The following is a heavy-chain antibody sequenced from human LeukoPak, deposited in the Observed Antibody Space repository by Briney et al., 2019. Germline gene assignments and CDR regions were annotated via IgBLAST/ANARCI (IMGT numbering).Heavy chain of an antibody. CDR2: IYYSGST. Sequence: SETLSLTCTVSGGSISSSNYYWRWIRQHPGKGLEWIGYIYYSGSTYYNPSLKSRVTISVDTSKNQFSLKLSSVTAADTAVYYCARDRGSSWYLTFDYWGQGTLVTVSS. J-gene: IGHJ4*02. D-gene: IGHD6-13*01. V-gene: IGHV4-31*03. CDR1: GGSISSSNYY. CDR3: ARDRGSSWYLTFDY.